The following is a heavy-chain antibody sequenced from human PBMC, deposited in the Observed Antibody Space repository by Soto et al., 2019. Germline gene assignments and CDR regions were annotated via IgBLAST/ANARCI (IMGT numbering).Heavy chain of an antibody. J-gene: IGHJ4*02. CDR3: AREGDYRAD. CDR2: IIPIFGTA. V-gene: IGHV1-69*12. D-gene: IGHD4-17*01. Sequence: QVQLVQSGAEVKKPGSSVKVSCKASGGTFSSYAISWVRQAPGQGLEWMGVIIPIFGTAHYAQKFQDRVKINAAESTSTAYMELSSLSYEDTAVYYCAREGDYRADWGQGTLVTFSS. CDR1: GGTFSSYA.